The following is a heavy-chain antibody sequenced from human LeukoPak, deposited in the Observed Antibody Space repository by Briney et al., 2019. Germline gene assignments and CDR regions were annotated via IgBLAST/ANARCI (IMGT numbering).Heavy chain of an antibody. CDR2: IEQDGSER. CDR1: GLIFNNYW. J-gene: IGHJ4*02. V-gene: IGHV3-7*01. D-gene: IGHD3-16*02. Sequence: QAGGSLRLSCAASGLIFNNYWMSWLRQAPGKGLEWVANIEQDGSERYYVDSVKGRFTISRDNAKKSLYLEMNSLRAEDTAIYYCVSGYTASSYWGQGTLVTVSS. CDR3: VSGYTASSY.